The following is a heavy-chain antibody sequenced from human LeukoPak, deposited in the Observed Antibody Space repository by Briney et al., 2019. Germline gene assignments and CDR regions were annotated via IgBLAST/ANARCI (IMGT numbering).Heavy chain of an antibody. Sequence: GRSLRLSCAASGFTFSSYWMSWVRQAPGKGLEWVANIKQDGSEKYYVDSVKGRFTISRDNAKNSLYLQMNSLRAQDTAVYYCARDRYRGSYDYWGQGTLVTVSS. CDR3: ARDRYRGSYDY. D-gene: IGHD1-26*01. J-gene: IGHJ4*02. V-gene: IGHV3-7*01. CDR1: GFTFSSYW. CDR2: IKQDGSEK.